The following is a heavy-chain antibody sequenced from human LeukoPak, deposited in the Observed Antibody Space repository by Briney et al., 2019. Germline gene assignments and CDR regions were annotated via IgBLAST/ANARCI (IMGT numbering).Heavy chain of an antibody. CDR3: ARCMSELDYGDYAYYYHMDV. CDR2: FYSSTRT. V-gene: IGHV4-61*09. J-gene: IGHJ6*04. Sequence: SETLSLTCTVSGDSLTSGSRYWSWIRQPAGKGLEWIGHFYSSTRTTYNPSLESRVTISGDTAKNQFSLELDSVTAADTAVYFCARCMSELDYGDYAYYYHMDVWGEGTTVTLSP. CDR1: GDSLTSGSRY. D-gene: IGHD4-17*01.